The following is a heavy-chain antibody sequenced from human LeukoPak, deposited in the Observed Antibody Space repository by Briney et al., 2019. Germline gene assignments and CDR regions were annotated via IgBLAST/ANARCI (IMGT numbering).Heavy chain of an antibody. CDR1: GGSISSSSYY. J-gene: IGHJ5*02. Sequence: SETLSLTCTVSGGSISSSSYYWSWIRQPPGKGLEWIGHIYYSGNTNYNPSLKSRVTISVDTSKNQFSLKLNSVTAADTAVYYCARRSASGRPFDPWGQGTLVTVSS. D-gene: IGHD3-10*01. CDR3: ARRSASGRPFDP. V-gene: IGHV4-61*05. CDR2: IYYSGNT.